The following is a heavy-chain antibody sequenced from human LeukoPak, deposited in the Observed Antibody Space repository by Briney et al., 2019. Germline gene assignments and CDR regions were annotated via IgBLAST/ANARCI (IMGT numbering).Heavy chain of an antibody. D-gene: IGHD1-1*01. CDR2: INPNTGGT. V-gene: IGHV1-2*02. J-gene: IGHJ4*02. CDR3: AREGAPQLSSCFDH. CDR1: GYTFTAYY. Sequence: ASVKVSCKASGYTFTAYYIHWARQAPGQGLEWMGWINPNTGGTNFAQRFQGRVTMTRDTSINTAYMELSSLRSDDTAMYYCAREGAPQLSSCFDHWGQGTLVTVSS.